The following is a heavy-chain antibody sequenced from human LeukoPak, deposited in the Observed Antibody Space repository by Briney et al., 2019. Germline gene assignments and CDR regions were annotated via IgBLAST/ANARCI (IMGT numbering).Heavy chain of an antibody. J-gene: IGHJ4*02. D-gene: IGHD1-7*01. CDR3: ATARNFRFEY. CDR2: MNGEGTTI. V-gene: IGHV3-74*01. Sequence: GGSLRLSCATSGLTFRTTWMHWVRQAPGKGLMWVSRMNGEGTTIDYADSVKGRFTVSRDYAKNTLFLQMNNLRTKDTALYFCATARNFRFEYWGQGSLVIVSA. CDR1: GLTFRTTW.